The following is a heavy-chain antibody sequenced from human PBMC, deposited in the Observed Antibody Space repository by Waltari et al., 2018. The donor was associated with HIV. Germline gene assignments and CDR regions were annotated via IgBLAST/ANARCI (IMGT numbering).Heavy chain of an antibody. CDR3: ARVRSGYYDY. CDR2: ISSSGSTI. Sequence: GKGPEWVSYISSSGSTIYYADSVKGRFAISRDNAKNSLYLQMNSLRADDTAVYYCARVRSGYYDYWGQGTPVTVSS. D-gene: IGHD3-22*01. V-gene: IGHV3-11*01. J-gene: IGHJ4*02.